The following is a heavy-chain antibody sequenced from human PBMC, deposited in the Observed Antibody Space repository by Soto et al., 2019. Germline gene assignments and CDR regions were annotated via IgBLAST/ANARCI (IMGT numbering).Heavy chain of an antibody. CDR3: ARDRLGSGSYLAFDP. CDR1: GCSINDYY. Sequence: SETLALTCTVSGCSINDYYWSWIRRPPGRGLEWIGYITYSGNTNYNPSLKSRVSISLDTSRNQFSLMLSSVTAADTAVYYCARDRLGSGSYLAFDPWGQGTLVT. V-gene: IGHV4-59*01. CDR2: ITYSGNT. J-gene: IGHJ5*02. D-gene: IGHD3-10*01.